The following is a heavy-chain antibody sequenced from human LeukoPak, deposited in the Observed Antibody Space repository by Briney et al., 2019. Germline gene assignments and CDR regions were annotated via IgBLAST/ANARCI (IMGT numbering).Heavy chain of an antibody. CDR2: FDPEEGEP. CDR1: GYRLSELC. CDR3: TTDRIVIP. Sequence: ASVKVSCKVSGYRLSELCMNWVRPAPGKGLEWMGGFDPEEGEPIYAQKFQGRVTMAGDTSTDTACMELSSLISEDTAVYYCTTDRIVIPWGQGTLVTVSS. D-gene: IGHD3-10*01. V-gene: IGHV1-24*01. J-gene: IGHJ4*02.